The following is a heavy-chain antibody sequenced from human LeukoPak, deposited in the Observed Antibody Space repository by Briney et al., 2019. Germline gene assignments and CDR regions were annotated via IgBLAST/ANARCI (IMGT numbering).Heavy chain of an antibody. D-gene: IGHD5-12*01. CDR2: INPNSGGT. Sequence: GASVKVSCKASGYTFTGYYMHWVRQAPGQGLEWMGWINPNSGGTNYAQKLQGRVTMTRDTSISTAYMELSRLRSDDTAVYYCARGYSGYDFPLDYWGQGTLVTVSS. CDR3: ARGYSGYDFPLDY. CDR1: GYTFTGYY. V-gene: IGHV1-2*02. J-gene: IGHJ4*02.